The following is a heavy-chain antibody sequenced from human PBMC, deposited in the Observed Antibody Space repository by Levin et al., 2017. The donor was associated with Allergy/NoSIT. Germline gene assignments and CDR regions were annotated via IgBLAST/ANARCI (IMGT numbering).Heavy chain of an antibody. V-gene: IGHV4-4*07. Sequence: SETLSLTCTVSGGSISSYYWSWIRQPAGKGLEWIGRIYTSVSTNYNPSLKSRVTMSVDTSKNQFSLRLSSVTAADTAVYYCARDTYCISTSCYLPDNGLDVWGQGATVTVSS. CDR3: ARDTYCISTSCYLPDNGLDV. CDR1: GGSISSYY. CDR2: IYTSVST. J-gene: IGHJ6*02. D-gene: IGHD2-2*01.